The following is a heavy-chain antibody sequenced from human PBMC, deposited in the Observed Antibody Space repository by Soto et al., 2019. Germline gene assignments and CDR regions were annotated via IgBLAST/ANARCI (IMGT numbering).Heavy chain of an antibody. V-gene: IGHV3-23*01. D-gene: IGHD3-10*01. CDR1: GFPLTNYG. CDR3: ATEWELQRAGLDH. J-gene: IGHJ4*02. Sequence: EVQLLESGGASVQPGGSLTLSCRGSGFPLTNYGMYWVRQAPGKGLEWVGGMSGSGGSTYYAASVKGRFTVSRDNSQNTLYLHMNSLRAEDTAIYLCATEWELQRAGLDHWGQGTLVTVSS. CDR2: MSGSGGST.